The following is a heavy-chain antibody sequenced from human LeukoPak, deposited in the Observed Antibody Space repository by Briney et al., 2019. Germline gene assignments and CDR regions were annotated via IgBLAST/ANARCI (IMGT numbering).Heavy chain of an antibody. Sequence: ASVKVSCKVSGHNFTDYFMHWVQQAPGKGLEWMGVVDPEDGETIYAEKFQGRVTMSADRSTDTAYMELSSLRSEDTAVYYCATAWDFWSGYSLDSWGRGTLVTVSS. CDR1: GHNFTDYF. D-gene: IGHD3-3*01. CDR3: ATAWDFWSGYSLDS. J-gene: IGHJ4*02. V-gene: IGHV1-69-2*01. CDR2: VDPEDGET.